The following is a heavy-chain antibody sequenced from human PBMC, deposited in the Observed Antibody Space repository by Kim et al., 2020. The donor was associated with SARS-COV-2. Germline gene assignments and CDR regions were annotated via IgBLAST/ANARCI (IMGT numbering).Heavy chain of an antibody. Sequence: ASVKVSCKASGYTFTSYGISWVRQAPGQGLEWMGWISAYNGNTNYAQKLQGRVTMTTDTSTSTAYMELRSLRSDDTAVYYCARGWGSGWYDSVLDIWGQGTMVTVSS. D-gene: IGHD6-19*01. CDR3: ARGWGSGWYDSVLDI. CDR2: ISAYNGNT. J-gene: IGHJ3*02. CDR1: GYTFTSYG. V-gene: IGHV1-18*01.